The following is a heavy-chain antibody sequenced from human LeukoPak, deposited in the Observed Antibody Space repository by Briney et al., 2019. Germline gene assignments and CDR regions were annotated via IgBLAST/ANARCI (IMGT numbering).Heavy chain of an antibody. J-gene: IGHJ4*02. CDR2: ITPANAKT. CDR3: ARGGRPADY. Sequence: VSVKVSCKASGYTFTSYDFYWVRQATGQGLEWMGWITPANAKTGYAQRFQGRLTITRNTSISTVYMELSTLRSEDTAVYYCARGGRPADYWGQGTLVTVSS. V-gene: IGHV1-8*01. CDR1: GYTFTSYD.